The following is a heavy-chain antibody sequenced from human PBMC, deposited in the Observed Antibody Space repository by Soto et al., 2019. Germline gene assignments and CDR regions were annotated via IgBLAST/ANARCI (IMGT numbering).Heavy chain of an antibody. D-gene: IGHD3-16*01. V-gene: IGHV4-61*08. Sequence: SETLSLTCSVFGGSVSSGGYYWSWIRQPPGGGPEWIGYIYYRGSTYYNPSHRTRITISEDASKNQFSLRLSSVTTADTAIYYCTRDQGLGAGYFDLWGRGTPVTVSS. J-gene: IGHJ2*01. CDR1: GGSVSSGGYY. CDR3: TRDQGLGAGYFDL. CDR2: IYYRGST.